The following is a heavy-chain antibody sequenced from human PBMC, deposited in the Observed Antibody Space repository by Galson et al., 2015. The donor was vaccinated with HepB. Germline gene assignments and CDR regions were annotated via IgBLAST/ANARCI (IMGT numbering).Heavy chain of an antibody. Sequence: SLRLSCATSGFTFSIYDTHWFRQVTGKGLEWVSFIGVAGDPYYAHSVKGRFTISRDNVKNSLYLQMNSLRVGDTAVYYCARGSCRSSSCSSMNAIDIWGLGTMVTVSS. D-gene: IGHD2-2*01. CDR2: IGVAGDP. CDR3: ARGSCRSSSCSSMNAIDI. V-gene: IGHV3-13*05. J-gene: IGHJ3*02. CDR1: GFTFSIYD.